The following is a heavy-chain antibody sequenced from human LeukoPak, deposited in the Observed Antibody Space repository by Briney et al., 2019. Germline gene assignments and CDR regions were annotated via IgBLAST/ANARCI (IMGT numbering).Heavy chain of an antibody. CDR3: ARAYDSSGYFIYYGMAV. D-gene: IGHD3-22*01. V-gene: IGHV4-59*01. J-gene: IGHJ6*02. Sequence: SETLSLTCTVSGGSISSYYWSWIRQPPGKGLEWIGYIYYSGSTNYHPSLKSRVTISVDPSKNQFSLKLSSVTAAHTAVYYCARAYDSSGYFIYYGMAVWGQGTTVTAPS. CDR2: IYYSGST. CDR1: GGSISSYY.